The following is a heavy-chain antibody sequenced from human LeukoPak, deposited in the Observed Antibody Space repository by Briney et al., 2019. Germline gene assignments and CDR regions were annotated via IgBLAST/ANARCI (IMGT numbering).Heavy chain of an antibody. J-gene: IGHJ6*02. V-gene: IGHV3-23*01. CDR2: INTVGDGT. CDR1: GFTFSSYA. D-gene: IGHD2-2*01. Sequence: GGSLRLSCVVSGFTFSSYAMTWVRQAPGKGLEWVSAINTVGDGTYYADSVKGRFTISRDNSKNTLYLQMNSLRAEDTAVYYCAKDSPAATYYHYAMDVWGQGTTVTVSS. CDR3: AKDSPAATYYHYAMDV.